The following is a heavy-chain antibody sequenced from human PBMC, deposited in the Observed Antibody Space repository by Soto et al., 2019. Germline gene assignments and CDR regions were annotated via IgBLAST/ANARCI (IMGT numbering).Heavy chain of an antibody. CDR1: GFSFRSYA. V-gene: IGHV3-30-3*01. Sequence: QVQLVESGGGVVQPGTSLRLSCAASGFSFRSYAMHWVRQAPGKGLEWVAVISSDGSNENYADLVKGRFTISRDDSKYTLYLQMNSLRLEDTAVYFCVRDSGGSLYWGQGTLVTVSS. CDR2: ISSDGSNE. CDR3: VRDSGGSLY. J-gene: IGHJ4*02. D-gene: IGHD1-1*01.